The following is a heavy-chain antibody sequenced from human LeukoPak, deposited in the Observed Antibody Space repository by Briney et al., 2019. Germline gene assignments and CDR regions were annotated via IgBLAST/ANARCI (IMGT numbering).Heavy chain of an antibody. CDR3: ASLVGSSFFFDY. CDR1: GVSISSYY. CDR2: IYYTGSS. V-gene: IGHV4-59*01. Sequence: SETLSLTCTVSGVSISSYYWSWIRQPPGKGLEWIAYIYYTGSSNYNPSLKSRVTISVDTPKNQFSLKLSSMTAADTAVYYCASLVGSSFFFDYWGQGTLVTVSS. J-gene: IGHJ4*02. D-gene: IGHD6-13*01.